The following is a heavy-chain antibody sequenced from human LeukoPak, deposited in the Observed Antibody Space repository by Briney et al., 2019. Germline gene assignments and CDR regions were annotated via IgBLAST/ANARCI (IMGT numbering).Heavy chain of an antibody. J-gene: IGHJ3*02. D-gene: IGHD1-26*01. CDR3: ARGVGQDAFDI. V-gene: IGHV3-23*01. Sequence: GGSLRLSCAASGFTFGNYAMSWVRQAPGKGLEWVSAISGSGGSTYYADSVKGRFTISRDNPKNTLYLQMNSLRAEDTAVYYCARGVGQDAFDIWGQGTMVTVSS. CDR2: ISGSGGST. CDR1: GFTFGNYA.